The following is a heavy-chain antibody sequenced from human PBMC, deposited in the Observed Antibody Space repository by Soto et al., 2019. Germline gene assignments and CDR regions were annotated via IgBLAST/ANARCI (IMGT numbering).Heavy chain of an antibody. D-gene: IGHD3-16*01. CDR2: ISDDSSRT. Sequence: EVQLLESGGGLVQPGGSLRLSCAASGFTFNTFEMSWVRQAPGRGLEWVSFISDDSSRTYYADAVKGRFTISRDNYKYTLYLQMNSLTAEDTAVYACGKGGWLDFWGQGTLVTVSS. V-gene: IGHV3-23*01. CDR1: GFTFNTFE. CDR3: GKGGWLDF. J-gene: IGHJ5*01.